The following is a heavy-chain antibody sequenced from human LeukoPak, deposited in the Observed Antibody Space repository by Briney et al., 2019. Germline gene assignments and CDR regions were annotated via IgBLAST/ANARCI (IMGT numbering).Heavy chain of an antibody. Sequence: ASVKVSCKSSGGTFSRYAISWVRQAPGQGLQWMGGIIPIFGTAHYAQKFQGRVTITADESTSTAYMDLSRLTSDDTAVYYCARDRYGDGFAHLDYWGQGALVTVSS. CDR1: GGTFSRYA. J-gene: IGHJ4*02. V-gene: IGHV1-69*13. D-gene: IGHD5-24*01. CDR2: IIPIFGTA. CDR3: ARDRYGDGFAHLDY.